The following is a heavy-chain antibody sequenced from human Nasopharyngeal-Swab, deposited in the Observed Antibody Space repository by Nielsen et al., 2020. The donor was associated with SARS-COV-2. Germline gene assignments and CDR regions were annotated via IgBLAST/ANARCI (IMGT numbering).Heavy chain of an antibody. V-gene: IGHV3-30*04. CDR3: ARGHNTYCGGDCYSLAPDY. CDR2: ISYDGSNK. D-gene: IGHD2-21*02. J-gene: IGHJ4*02. CDR1: GFTFSSYA. Sequence: GWSLRLSCAASGFTFSSYAMHWVRQAPGKGLEWVAVISYDGSNKYYADSVKGRFTISRDNSKNTLYLQMNSLRAEDTAVYYCARGHNTYCGGDCYSLAPDYWGQGTLVTVSS.